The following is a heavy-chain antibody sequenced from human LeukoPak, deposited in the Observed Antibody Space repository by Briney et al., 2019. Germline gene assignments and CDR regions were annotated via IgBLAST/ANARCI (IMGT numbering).Heavy chain of an antibody. D-gene: IGHD2-15*01. CDR2: INHSGST. CDR1: GGSISSSSYY. V-gene: IGHV4-39*07. J-gene: IGHJ6*02. Sequence: PSETLSLTCTVSGGSISSSSYYWSWIRQPPGKGLEWIGEINHSGSTNYNPSLKSRVTISVDTSKNQFSLKLSSVTAADTAVYYCARVGVVVAARNYYYGMDVWGQGTTVTVSS. CDR3: ARVGVVVAARNYYYGMDV.